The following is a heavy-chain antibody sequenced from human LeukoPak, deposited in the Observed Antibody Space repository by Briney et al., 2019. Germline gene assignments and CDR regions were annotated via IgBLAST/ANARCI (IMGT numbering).Heavy chain of an antibody. CDR3: ARVHTTVTTYYFDY. J-gene: IGHJ4*02. V-gene: IGHV4-59*01. CDR1: GGSISRYY. D-gene: IGHD4-17*01. Sequence: ASETLSHTGTVSGGSISRYYWSWIRQPPGKGLEWIGYIYYSGSTNYNPSLKSRVTISVDTSKNQFSLKLSSVTAADTAVYYCARVHTTVTTYYFDYWGQGTLVTVSS. CDR2: IYYSGST.